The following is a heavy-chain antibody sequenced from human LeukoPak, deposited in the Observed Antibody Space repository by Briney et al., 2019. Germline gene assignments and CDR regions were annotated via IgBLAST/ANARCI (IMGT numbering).Heavy chain of an antibody. Sequence: PGGSLRLSCAASGFDFHNYVIHWVRQAPGKGLEWVAVISYDVGVKYHADSVKGRFTISRDSSSKTVYLQMNSLRPEDTAVYYCVRLCWGNQLAGFDSWGQGTLVTVSS. CDR1: GFDFHNYV. CDR2: ISYDVGVK. J-gene: IGHJ4*02. D-gene: IGHD3-10*02. V-gene: IGHV3-30-3*01. CDR3: VRLCWGNQLAGFDS.